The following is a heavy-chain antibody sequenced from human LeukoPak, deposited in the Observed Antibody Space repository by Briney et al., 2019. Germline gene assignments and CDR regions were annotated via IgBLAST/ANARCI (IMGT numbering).Heavy chain of an antibody. D-gene: IGHD2-8*01. J-gene: IGHJ4*02. CDR1: GFTFSSYS. Sequence: GSLRLSCAASGFTFSSYSMNWVRQAPGKGLEWVSSISSSSSYIYYADSVKGRFTIPRDNSKNTLYLQMNSLRAEDTAVYYCARVHMARGVYWGQGTLVTVSS. CDR3: ARVHMARGVY. V-gene: IGHV3-21*04. CDR2: ISSSSSYI.